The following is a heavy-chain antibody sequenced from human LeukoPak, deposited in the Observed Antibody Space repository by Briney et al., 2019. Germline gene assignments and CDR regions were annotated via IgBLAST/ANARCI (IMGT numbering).Heavy chain of an antibody. J-gene: IGHJ4*02. CDR3: ARVQGYCSSTSCYFDY. CDR2: RHGGSA. Sequence: GGSLRLSWAAAGFTFGDYGRSWVRQAPGKGLELVSGRHGGSAGYAGSVKGRFTISRDNAKNSLYLQMNSLRAEDTALYYCARVQGYCSSTSCYFDYWGQGTLVTVSS. CDR1: GFTFGDYG. D-gene: IGHD2-2*01. V-gene: IGHV3-20*04.